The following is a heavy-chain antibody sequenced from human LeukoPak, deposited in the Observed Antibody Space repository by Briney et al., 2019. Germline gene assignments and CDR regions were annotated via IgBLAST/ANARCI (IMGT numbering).Heavy chain of an antibody. J-gene: IGHJ5*02. CDR1: GYTFSSYG. D-gene: IGHD3-22*01. CDR3: ARGRDYYDTSGYYYGS. CDR2: ISADNGNT. V-gene: IGHV1-18*01. Sequence: ASVKVSCKASGYTFSSYGISWVRQAPGQGLEWMGWISADNGNTNYVQKFQGRVTMTTDTSTSTAYMELSSLRSEDTAVYYCARGRDYYDTSGYYYGSWGQGTLVTVSS.